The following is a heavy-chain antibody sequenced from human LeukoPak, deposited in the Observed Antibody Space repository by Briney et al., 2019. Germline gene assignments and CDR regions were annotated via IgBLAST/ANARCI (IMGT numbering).Heavy chain of an antibody. CDR2: ISPDGSRT. J-gene: IGHJ5*02. V-gene: IGHV3-74*01. Sequence: PGGSLRLSCAASGFTFSRYWMHWVRQAPGKGLVWVSRISPDGSRTTYADSVKGRFTISRDNAKNTVYLQMNSLRAEDTAVYYCARVALGSYNWFAPWGQGTLVTVSS. CDR1: GFTFSRYW. CDR3: ARVALGSYNWFAP. D-gene: IGHD3-10*01.